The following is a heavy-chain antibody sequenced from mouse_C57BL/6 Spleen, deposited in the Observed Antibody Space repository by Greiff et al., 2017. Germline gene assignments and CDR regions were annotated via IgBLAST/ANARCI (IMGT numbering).Heavy chain of an antibody. CDR2: IHPSDSDT. J-gene: IGHJ2*01. Sequence: QVQLKQPGAELVKPGASGYTFTSYWMHWVKQRPGQGLEWIGRIHPSDSDTNYNQKFKGKATLTVDKSSSTAYMQLSSLTSEDSAVYYCATQIRNYFDYWGQGTTLTVSS. V-gene: IGHV1-74*01. CDR1: GYTFTSYW. CDR3: ATQIRNYFDY.